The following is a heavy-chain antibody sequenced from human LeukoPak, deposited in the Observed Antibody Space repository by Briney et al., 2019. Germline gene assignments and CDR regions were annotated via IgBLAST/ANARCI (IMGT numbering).Heavy chain of an antibody. D-gene: IGHD2-15*01. Sequence: ASVKVSCKASGYTFTGYYMHWVRQAPGQGLEWMGWINPNSGGTNYAQKFQGRVTMTRDTSISTAYMELRSLRSDDTAVYYCARDMGVVAANFDYWGQGTLVTVSS. V-gene: IGHV1-2*02. J-gene: IGHJ4*02. CDR2: INPNSGGT. CDR1: GYTFTGYY. CDR3: ARDMGVVAANFDY.